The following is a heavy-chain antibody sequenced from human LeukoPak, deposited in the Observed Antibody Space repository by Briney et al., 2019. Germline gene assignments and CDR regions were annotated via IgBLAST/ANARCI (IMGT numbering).Heavy chain of an antibody. CDR3: ATGNDSSGYYSRAEYFQH. CDR2: FDPEDGET. D-gene: IGHD3-22*01. Sequence: ASVKVSCKASGYTFTGYYMHWVRQAPGKGLEWMGGFDPEDGETIYAQKFQGRVTMTEDTSTDTAYMELSSLRSEDTAVYYCATGNDSSGYYSRAEYFQHWGQGTLVTVSS. CDR1: GYTFTGYY. V-gene: IGHV1-24*01. J-gene: IGHJ1*01.